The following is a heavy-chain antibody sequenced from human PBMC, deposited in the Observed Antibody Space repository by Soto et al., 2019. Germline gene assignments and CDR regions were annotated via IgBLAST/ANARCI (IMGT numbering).Heavy chain of an antibody. Sequence: PSETLSLTCAVSGGSISGSYYYWWIWIRQTPGKGLEWIGEIFHSGRTNYSPSFKSRVTISVDTSKSQFSLEMASVTAADTAVYYCARANLRSGWTFDHWGQGSPVTVSS. CDR2: IFHSGRT. CDR3: ARANLRSGWTFDH. J-gene: IGHJ4*02. D-gene: IGHD6-19*01. CDR1: GGSISGSYYYW. V-gene: IGHV4-4*02.